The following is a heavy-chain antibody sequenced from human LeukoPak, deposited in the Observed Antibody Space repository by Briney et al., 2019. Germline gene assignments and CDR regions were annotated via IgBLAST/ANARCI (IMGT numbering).Heavy chain of an antibody. CDR1: GFTFSSYG. CDR2: ISYDGTIR. J-gene: IGHJ5*02. Sequence: GGSLRLSCAASGFTFSSYGMHWVRQAPGKGLEWVAVISYDGTIRNYADSVKGRFTISRDNSKNTLYLQMNSLTAEDTAQYYCAKGGCSSTTCYLANPWGQGTLVTVSS. CDR3: AKGGCSSTTCYLANP. D-gene: IGHD2-2*01. V-gene: IGHV3-30*18.